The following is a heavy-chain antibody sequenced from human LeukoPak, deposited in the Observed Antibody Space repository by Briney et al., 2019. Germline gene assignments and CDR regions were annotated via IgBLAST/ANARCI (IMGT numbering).Heavy chain of an antibody. V-gene: IGHV4-39*01. CDR1: GGSISSGSYY. J-gene: IGHJ3*02. CDR2: IYYSGST. Sequence: SETLSLTCTVSGGSISSGSYYWGWIRQPPGKGLEWIGSIYYSGSTYYNPSLKSRVTISVDTSKNQFSLKLSSVTAADTAVYYCARLGYSGSLQNFSPFYAFDIWGQGTMVTVSS. CDR3: ARLGYSGSLQNFSPFYAFDI. D-gene: IGHD5-12*01.